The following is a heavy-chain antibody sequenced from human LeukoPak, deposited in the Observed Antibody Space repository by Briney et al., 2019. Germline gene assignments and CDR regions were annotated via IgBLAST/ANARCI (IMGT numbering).Heavy chain of an antibody. CDR3: ARRFKAVYKIDC. CDR1: GYSISSDYY. V-gene: IGHV4-38-2*02. D-gene: IGHD1-1*01. Sequence: SETLSLTCTVSGYSISSDYYWGWIRQPPGKGLEWIGTIYHSGSTYYNPSLKSRVTISVDTSKNQFSLKLSSVTAADTAVYYCARRFKAVYKIDCWGQGTLVTVSS. CDR2: IYHSGST. J-gene: IGHJ4*02.